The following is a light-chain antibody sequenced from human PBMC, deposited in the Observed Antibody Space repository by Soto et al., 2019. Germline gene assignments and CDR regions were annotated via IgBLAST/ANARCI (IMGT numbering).Light chain of an antibody. J-gene: IGLJ1*01. CDR2: EVS. CDR1: SGDVGGYNY. V-gene: IGLV2-14*01. CDR3: SSYTSSSTLYV. Sequence: QSVLTQPASVSWSPGQSITISCTGTSGDVGGYNYVSWYQQRPGKAPKLMIYEVSNRPSGVSNRFSGSKSGNTASLTISGLQAEDEADYYCSSYTSSSTLYVFGTGTKVTVL.